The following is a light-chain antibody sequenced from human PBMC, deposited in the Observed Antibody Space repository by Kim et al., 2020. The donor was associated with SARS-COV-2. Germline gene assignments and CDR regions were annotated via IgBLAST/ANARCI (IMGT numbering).Light chain of an antibody. Sequence: EIVLTQSPGTLSLSPGERATLSCRASQSVSSSYFAWYQQNAGQAPCLIFYGASSRATGTPDRFSGSVSETDFTLTISRLEPEYFAVYYCQKFGSSPLTFVGRTKMDIK. J-gene: IGKJ4*01. CDR2: GAS. CDR1: QSVSSSY. CDR3: QKFGSSPLT. V-gene: IGKV3-20*01.